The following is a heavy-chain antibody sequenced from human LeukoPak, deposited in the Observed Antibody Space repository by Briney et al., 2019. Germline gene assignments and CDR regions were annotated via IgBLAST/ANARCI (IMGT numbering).Heavy chain of an antibody. CDR3: AKDKVVVTAIFDY. V-gene: IGHV3-23*01. CDR2: ISGRGGST. CDR1: GFTFSSYA. Sequence: GGPLRLSCAASGFTFSSYAMSWVRQAPGKGLEGVLAISGRGGSTYYSESVKGLFSISRDYYKNALYLQMSSLRAEDTAVYYCAKDKVVVTAIFDYWGQGTLVTVSS. J-gene: IGHJ4*02. D-gene: IGHD2-21*02.